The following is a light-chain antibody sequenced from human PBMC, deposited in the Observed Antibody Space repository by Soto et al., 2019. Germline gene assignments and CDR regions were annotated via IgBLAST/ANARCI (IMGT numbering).Light chain of an antibody. CDR3: QQYQSIPFT. CDR2: WSS. J-gene: IGKJ3*01. CDR1: QSVLHRSNGNSY. V-gene: IGKV4-1*01. Sequence: DIVMTQSPDFLAVSLGERATIKCRSSQSVLHRSNGNSYVAWYQQKPGQPPKLLIYWSSTRESGVPDRFSGSGSGTDFTLTVISLQAEDAAVYYCQQYQSIPFTFGPGTKVHI.